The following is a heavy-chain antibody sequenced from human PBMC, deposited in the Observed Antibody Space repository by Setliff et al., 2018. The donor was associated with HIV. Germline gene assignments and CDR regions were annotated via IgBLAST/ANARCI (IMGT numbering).Heavy chain of an antibody. V-gene: IGHV4-38-2*02. D-gene: IGHD3-16*02. CDR2: FYEPGYT. Sequence: SETLSLTCTVSGDFLSSDSYWGGLRQSPGKGLEWIGSFYEPGYTCYNTSLKSRVIISLDTSKNHLSLKLRSVTAADTAVYYCAGESLNLGELSSNPDASDIWGQGTMVTVSS. CDR1: GDFLSSDSY. J-gene: IGHJ3*02. CDR3: AGESLNLGELSSNPDASDI.